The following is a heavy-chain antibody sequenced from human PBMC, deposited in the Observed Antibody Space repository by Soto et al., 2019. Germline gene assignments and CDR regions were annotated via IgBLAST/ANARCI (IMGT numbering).Heavy chain of an antibody. D-gene: IGHD1-26*01. V-gene: IGHV2-5*02. CDR2: IYWDDDK. CDR3: GGRGGGAMDV. J-gene: IGHJ6*02. Sequence: QITLKESGPTLVKPTQTLTLTCTFSGFSLSTSGVGVGWIRQPPGKALEWLALIYWDDDKRYSPSLKSRLTITKDTSKTQVVLTITNMDPVDTATYYCGGRGGGAMDVWGQGTTVTVSS. CDR1: GFSLSTSGVG.